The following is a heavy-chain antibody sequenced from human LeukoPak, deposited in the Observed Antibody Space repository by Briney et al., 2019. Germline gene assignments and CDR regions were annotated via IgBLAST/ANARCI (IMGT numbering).Heavy chain of an antibody. Sequence: GGSLRLSCAASGFTFSSYWMSWVRQAPGKGLEWVANIKLDVSETYYVDSVRGRFTISRDNTKNSLYLQMDSLRAEDTAVYYCARKGNAFDFWGQGTMVTVSS. CDR3: ARKGNAFDF. V-gene: IGHV3-7*01. CDR1: GFTFSSYW. D-gene: IGHD3-10*01. J-gene: IGHJ3*01. CDR2: IKLDVSET.